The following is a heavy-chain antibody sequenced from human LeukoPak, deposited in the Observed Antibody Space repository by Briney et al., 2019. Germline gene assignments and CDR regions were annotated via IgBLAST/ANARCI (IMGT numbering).Heavy chain of an antibody. Sequence: PSETLSLTCTVSGGSISSGSYYWSWIRQPAGKGLEWIGRIYTSGSTNYNPSLKSRVTISVDTSKNQFSLKLSSVTAADTAVYYCAREKAGYSSSWSTTYYYYYMDVWGKGTTVTISS. D-gene: IGHD6-13*01. CDR1: GGSISSGSYY. V-gene: IGHV4-61*02. J-gene: IGHJ6*03. CDR2: IYTSGST. CDR3: AREKAGYSSSWSTTYYYYYMDV.